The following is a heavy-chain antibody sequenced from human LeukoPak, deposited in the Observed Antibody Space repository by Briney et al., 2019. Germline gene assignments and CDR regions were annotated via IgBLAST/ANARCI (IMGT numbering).Heavy chain of an antibody. V-gene: IGHV4-34*01. Sequence: SETLSLTCAVYGGSFSGYYWSWIRHPPGKGLEWIGEINHSGSTNYNPSLKSRVTISVDTSKNQFSLKLSSVTAADTAVYYCARGYSYGRRFDYWGQGTLVTVSS. J-gene: IGHJ4*02. D-gene: IGHD5-18*01. CDR3: ARGYSYGRRFDY. CDR2: INHSGST. CDR1: GGSFSGYY.